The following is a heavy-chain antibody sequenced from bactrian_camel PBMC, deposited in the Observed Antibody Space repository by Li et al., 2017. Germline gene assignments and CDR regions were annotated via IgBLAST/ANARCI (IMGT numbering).Heavy chain of an antibody. D-gene: IGHD6*01. Sequence: HVQLVESGGGSVQAGGSLRLSCEVSGSTYSAYCMGWFRQGPGKDREGVANLNSDGSTTYSDSVRGRFTISRDNAKNTLYLQMNSPKPEDTAMYYCAADLGYDGICVDSYIRRPELHNYKGQGTQVTVS. CDR1: GSTYSAYC. CDR2: LNSDGST. J-gene: IGHJ4*01. CDR3: AADLGYDGICVDSYIRRPELHNY. V-gene: IGHV3S53*01.